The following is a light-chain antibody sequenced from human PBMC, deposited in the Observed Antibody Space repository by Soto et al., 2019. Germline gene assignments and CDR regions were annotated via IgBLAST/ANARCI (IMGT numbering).Light chain of an antibody. CDR2: EVR. Sequence: QSALTQPASVSGSPGQSITIACTGTNRDVGSYNLVSWYQQRPGEAPKLIISEVRNRPSGISYRFTGSKSGNTASLTISGLQAEDEADYYCRSYTTASTLVFGGGTKLTVL. CDR1: NRDVGSYNL. CDR3: RSYTTASTLV. J-gene: IGLJ3*02. V-gene: IGLV2-14*01.